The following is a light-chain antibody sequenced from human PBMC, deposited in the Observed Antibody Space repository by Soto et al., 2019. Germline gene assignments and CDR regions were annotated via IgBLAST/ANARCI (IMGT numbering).Light chain of an antibody. V-gene: IGLV1-44*01. J-gene: IGLJ3*02. CDR1: SSNIGSNT. CDR3: ATWDDSLNGWV. CDR2: GNN. Sequence: QSALTQPPSASGTPGQRVTISCSGSSSNIGSNTVNWYQQLPGTAPKLLSYGNNRRPSGVPDRFSGSKSGTSASLAISGLQSEDEADYHCATWDDSLNGWVFGGGTQLTVL.